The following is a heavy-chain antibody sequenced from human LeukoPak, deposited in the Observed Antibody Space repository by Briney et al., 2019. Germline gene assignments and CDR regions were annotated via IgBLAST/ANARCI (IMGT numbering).Heavy chain of an antibody. D-gene: IGHD3-22*01. CDR3: ARDSERAYYYDSSGYYPADYFDY. Sequence: SVKVSFKASGGTFSSYAISWVRQAPGQGLEWMGRIIPIFGIANYAQKFQGRVTITADKSTSTAYMELSSLRSEDTAVYYCARDSERAYYYDSSGYYPADYFDYWGQGTLVTVSS. V-gene: IGHV1-69*04. CDR1: GGTFSSYA. J-gene: IGHJ4*02. CDR2: IIPIFGIA.